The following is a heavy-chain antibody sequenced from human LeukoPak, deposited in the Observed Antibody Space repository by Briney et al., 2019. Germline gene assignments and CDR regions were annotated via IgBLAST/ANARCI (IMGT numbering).Heavy chain of an antibody. CDR3: ARRLSLRFDAFAV. Sequence: GGSLRLSCAASGFTFSSYAMTWIRQSPGKGLEWVSSMSDIGPNTYYADSVKGRFTISRDTSKNTLFLQMNSLRAEDTALYFCARRLSLRFDAFAVWGPGTVVTVSS. D-gene: IGHD3-3*01. CDR1: GFTFSSYA. V-gene: IGHV3-23*01. CDR2: MSDIGPNT. J-gene: IGHJ3*01.